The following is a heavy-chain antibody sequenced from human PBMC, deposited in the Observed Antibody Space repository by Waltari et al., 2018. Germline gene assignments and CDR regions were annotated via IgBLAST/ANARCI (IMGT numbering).Heavy chain of an antibody. CDR1: GFPFVHYA. J-gene: IGHJ5*02. CDR2: INWDGSST. D-gene: IGHD4-4*01. CDR3: ARVNSNYVNWFDP. V-gene: IGHV3-20*04. Sequence: EEQLVVSGGGVVRPGGCLRLSCAASGFPFVHYAMAWFRQAPGKWLEWVSGINWDGSSTGYADSGKGRFTISRDNAKNSLHLHVNSLTAEDTAFYYCARVNSNYVNWFDPWGQGTLVIVSS.